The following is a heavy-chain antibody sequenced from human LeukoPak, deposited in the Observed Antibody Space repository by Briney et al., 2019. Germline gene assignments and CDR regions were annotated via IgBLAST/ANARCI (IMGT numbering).Heavy chain of an antibody. CDR2: INHSGST. CDR1: GGSFSGYY. Sequence: SETLSLTCAVYGGSFSGYYWSWIRQPPGKGLEWIGEINHSGSTNYNPSLKSRVTISVDTSKNQFSLKLSSVTAADTAVYYCASTRGRRDYWGQGTLVTVSS. J-gene: IGHJ4*02. V-gene: IGHV4-34*01. D-gene: IGHD3-10*01. CDR3: ASTRGRRDY.